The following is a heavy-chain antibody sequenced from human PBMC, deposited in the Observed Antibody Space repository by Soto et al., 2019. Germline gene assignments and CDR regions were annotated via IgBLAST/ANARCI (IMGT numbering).Heavy chain of an antibody. D-gene: IGHD6-13*01. J-gene: IGHJ6*02. CDR3: ARRGYGLDV. CDR1: GVPISSTSYF. V-gene: IGHV4-39*01. Sequence: QVQLQESGPRLVKPSETVSLTCSVSGVPISSTSYFWAWIRQPPGKGLEWIGSTYLDGRISYNPSLESRLTISVDKSTNHFSLKLTSVTAADTALYYCARRGYGLDVWGQGTTVKVSS. CDR2: TYLDGRI.